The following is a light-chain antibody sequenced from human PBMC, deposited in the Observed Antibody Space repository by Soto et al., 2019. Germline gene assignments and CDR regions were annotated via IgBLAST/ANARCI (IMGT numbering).Light chain of an antibody. CDR3: QQVDSFPFS. J-gene: IGKJ4*01. Sequence: IQVTQSPSSVSASIGDRVTITCRASQGSSGWLAWYQQKPGKAPKLLIYAASSLQSEVPSRFSGSGSGTEFTLTITRLQTEDLATYYCQQVDSFPFSFGGGTKVEIK. CDR1: QGSSGW. V-gene: IGKV1-12*01. CDR2: AAS.